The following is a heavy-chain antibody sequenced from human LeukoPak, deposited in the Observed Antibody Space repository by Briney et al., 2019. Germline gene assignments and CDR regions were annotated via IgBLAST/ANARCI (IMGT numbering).Heavy chain of an antibody. CDR3: ARTGPPTTSVWYAF. J-gene: IGHJ4*02. D-gene: IGHD6-19*01. V-gene: IGHV1-2*02. Sequence: GASVKVSCKASGYTFTGYYIHLVRQAPGQGLEWMGWINPNSGGTIYAQKFQGRVTMTRDTSISTVSMEMTRLTFDDTAVYYCARTGPPTTSVWYAFWGQGTLVTVSS. CDR2: INPNSGGT. CDR1: GYTFTGYY.